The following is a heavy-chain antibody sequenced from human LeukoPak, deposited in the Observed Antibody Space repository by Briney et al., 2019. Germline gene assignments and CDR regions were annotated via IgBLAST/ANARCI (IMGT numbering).Heavy chain of an antibody. J-gene: IGHJ4*02. CDR1: GGSISSYY. CDR2: IYYSGSN. D-gene: IGHD3-10*01. Sequence: SETLSLTCTVSGGSISSYYWSWIRQPPGKGLEWIGYIYYSGSNIYNPSLKSRVTILQDTSKNQFSLKLSSVTAADTAVYYCARIQSRSGSYYNTWYFDYWGQGTLVTVSS. V-gene: IGHV4-59*01. CDR3: ARIQSRSGSYYNTWYFDY.